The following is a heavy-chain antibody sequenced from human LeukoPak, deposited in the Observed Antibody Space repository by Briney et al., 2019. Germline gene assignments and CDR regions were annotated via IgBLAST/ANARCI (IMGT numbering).Heavy chain of an antibody. D-gene: IGHD3-22*01. CDR3: ARGDYCDSSGYYYGSWFDP. V-gene: IGHV4-59*01. Sequence: SETLSLTCTVSGGSISSFYWSWIRQPPGKGLEWIGYIYYTGSTNYNSSLKSRVTISVDTSKNQFSLKLSSVTAADTAVYYCARGDYCDSSGYYYGSWFDPWGQGTLVTVSS. CDR2: IYYTGST. J-gene: IGHJ5*02. CDR1: GGSISSFY.